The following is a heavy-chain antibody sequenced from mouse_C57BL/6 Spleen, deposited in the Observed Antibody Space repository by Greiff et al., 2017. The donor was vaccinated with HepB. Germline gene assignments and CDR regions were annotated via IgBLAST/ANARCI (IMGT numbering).Heavy chain of an antibody. CDR2: IDPSDSYT. V-gene: IGHV1-69*01. CDR3: ASGTYYGSSYGWFAY. D-gene: IGHD1-1*01. CDR1: GYTFTSYW. Sequence: VQLQQPGAELVMPGASVKLSCKASGYTFTSYWMHWVKQRPGQGLEWIGEIDPSDSYTNYNQKFKGKSTLTVDKSSSTAYMQLSSLTSEDSAVYYCASGTYYGSSYGWFAYWGQGTLVTVSA. J-gene: IGHJ3*01.